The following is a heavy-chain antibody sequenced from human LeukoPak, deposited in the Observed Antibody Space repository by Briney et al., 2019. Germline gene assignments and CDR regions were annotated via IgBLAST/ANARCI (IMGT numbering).Heavy chain of an antibody. D-gene: IGHD3-10*01. CDR1: GFTFSKHW. CDR3: ARAGYYYGSGSYYFDY. J-gene: IGHJ4*02. V-gene: IGHV3-7*01. CDR2: IKQDGSQK. Sequence: GGSLRLSCAASGFTFSKHWMTWVRQAPGKGLEWVANIKQDGSQKYYVDSVKGRFTISRDNAKNSLYLQMNSLRADDTAVYYCARAGYYYGSGSYYFDYWGQGALVTVSS.